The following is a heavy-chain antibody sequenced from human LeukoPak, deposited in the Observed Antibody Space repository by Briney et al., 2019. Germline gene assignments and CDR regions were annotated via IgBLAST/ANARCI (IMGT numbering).Heavy chain of an antibody. CDR3: AKEELPEFGELPSLY. CDR1: GFPFSSYA. V-gene: IGHV3-23*01. J-gene: IGHJ4*02. Sequence: GGSLRLSCAASGFPFSSYAMSWVRQAPGKGLEWVSTISNSDDSTYYADSVKGRFTISRDNSENTLFLRMNSLRAEDTAVYYCAKEELPEFGELPSLYWGQGTLVTVSS. D-gene: IGHD3-10*01. CDR2: ISNSDDST.